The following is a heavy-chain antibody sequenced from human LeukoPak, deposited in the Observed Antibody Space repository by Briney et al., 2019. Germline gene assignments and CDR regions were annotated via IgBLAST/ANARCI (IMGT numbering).Heavy chain of an antibody. CDR3: ARGARRAARPSNWFDP. Sequence: SQTLSLTCTVSGGSISSGAYYWGWIRKHPGKGLEWIGYIYYRGSTNYNPSLKSRVTISVDTSKNQFSLKLSSVTAADTAVYYCARGARRAARPSNWFDPWGQGTLVTVSS. CDR2: IYYRGST. V-gene: IGHV4-30-4*01. D-gene: IGHD6-6*01. CDR1: GGSISSGAYY. J-gene: IGHJ5*02.